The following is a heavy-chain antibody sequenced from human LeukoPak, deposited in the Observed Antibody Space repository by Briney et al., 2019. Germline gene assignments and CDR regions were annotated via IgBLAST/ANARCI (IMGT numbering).Heavy chain of an antibody. CDR2: IISSGSTI. Sequence: GWSLRLSCAASGFTFSSYEMTWVRQAPGKGREWVSYIISSGSTIYYADSVKGRFTISRDNARNSLYLQMNSLRAEDTAVYYCAREHSGYDFPGRDYYYMDVWGKGTTVTVSS. D-gene: IGHD5-12*01. V-gene: IGHV3-48*03. CDR3: AREHSGYDFPGRDYYYMDV. J-gene: IGHJ6*03. CDR1: GFTFSSYE.